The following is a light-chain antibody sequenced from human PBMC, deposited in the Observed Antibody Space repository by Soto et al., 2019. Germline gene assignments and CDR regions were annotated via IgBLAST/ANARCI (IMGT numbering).Light chain of an antibody. V-gene: IGLV1-44*01. J-gene: IGLJ1*01. Sequence: QSVLTQPPPGSGTPGQRVTISCSGSSSNIASNTVNWYQQLPRTAPKLLISSNNQQPSGVPDRFYGSKSGTSASLAISGLQSEDEADYYCAAWDDSLNGHVFGTGTKGTVL. CDR2: SNN. CDR3: AAWDDSLNGHV. CDR1: SSNIASNT.